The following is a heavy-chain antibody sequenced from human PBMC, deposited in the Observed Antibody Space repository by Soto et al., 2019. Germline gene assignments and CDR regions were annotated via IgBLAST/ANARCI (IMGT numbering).Heavy chain of an antibody. CDR1: GFTFSSYG. J-gene: IGHJ6*02. CDR2: ISYDGSNK. D-gene: IGHD2-15*01. Sequence: SLRLSCAASGFTFSSYGMHWVRQAPGKGLEWVAVISYDGSNKYYADSVKGRFTISRDNSKNTLYLQMNSLRAEDTAVYYCAKDGMGCSGGSCYPEGYYYGMDVWGQGTTVTVSS. V-gene: IGHV3-30*18. CDR3: AKDGMGCSGGSCYPEGYYYGMDV.